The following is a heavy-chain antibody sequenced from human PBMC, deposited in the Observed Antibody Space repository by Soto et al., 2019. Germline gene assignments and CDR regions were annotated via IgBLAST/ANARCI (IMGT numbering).Heavy chain of an antibody. CDR3: ARLPQFLWVGALTSSAYYFNY. CDR1: RYSFSTYW. V-gene: IGHV5-51*01. Sequence: PGESLKISCTGSRYSFSTYWIAWVRQMPGKGVEWVGIIYPGDSDTRYSPSFQGQVTLSAETSTKTAYLQWSSLKAWDTAIYYCARLPQFLWVGALTSSAYYFNYWGRETLFAISS. D-gene: IGHD3-10*01. CDR2: IYPGDSDT. J-gene: IGHJ4*01.